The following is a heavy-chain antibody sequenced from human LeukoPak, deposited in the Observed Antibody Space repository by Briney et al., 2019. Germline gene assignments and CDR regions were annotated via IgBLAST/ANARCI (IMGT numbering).Heavy chain of an antibody. CDR3: AKGLPGRYSYGANYFDY. Sequence: SETLSLTCSVSGGSVNSGTYYWSWIRQPPGKGLEWIGNIYYSGSAYYNPSLKSRVTMSVDTSKNQFSLKLSSVTAADTAVYYCAKGLPGRYSYGANYFDYWGQGTLVTVSS. V-gene: IGHV4-39*07. CDR1: GGSVNSGTYY. D-gene: IGHD5-18*01. CDR2: IYYSGSA. J-gene: IGHJ4*02.